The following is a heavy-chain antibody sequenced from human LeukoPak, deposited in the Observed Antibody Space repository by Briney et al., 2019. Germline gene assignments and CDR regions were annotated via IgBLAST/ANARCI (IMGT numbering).Heavy chain of an antibody. D-gene: IGHD6-19*01. V-gene: IGHV3-30*01. CDR1: GFTFSSYA. CDR2: ISYDGSRK. CDR3: ARLGSGWYFDY. Sequence: GRSLRLSCAASGFTFSSYAMHWVRQAPDKGLEWVAVISYDGSRKYYADSVKGRFTISRDNSKNTLYLQMNSLRAEDTAVYYCARLGSGWYFDYWGQGTLVTVSS. J-gene: IGHJ4*02.